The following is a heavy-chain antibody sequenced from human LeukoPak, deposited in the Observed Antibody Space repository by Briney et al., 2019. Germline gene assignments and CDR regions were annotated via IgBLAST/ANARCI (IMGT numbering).Heavy chain of an antibody. CDR1: RFTFSAYS. Sequence: PGGSLRLSCAASRFTFSAYSMTWVRQAPGKGLEWVSAISGSGDNTYYADSVKGQFTISRDNSKNTLYLQMSSLRAEDTAAYLCARGCILYGLDVWGQGTTVTVSS. V-gene: IGHV3-23*01. CDR3: ARGCILYGLDV. J-gene: IGHJ6*02. D-gene: IGHD2-8*01. CDR2: ISGSGDNT.